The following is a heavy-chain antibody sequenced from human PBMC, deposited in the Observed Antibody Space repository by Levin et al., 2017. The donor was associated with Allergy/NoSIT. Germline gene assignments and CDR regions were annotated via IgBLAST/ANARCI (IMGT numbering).Heavy chain of an antibody. D-gene: IGHD6-19*01. V-gene: IGHV3-23*01. J-gene: IGHJ3*01. Sequence: GGSLRLSCAASGFAFGDYAMTWVRQTPGKGLEWVSDITGGGSDTWYGDSVKGRFTVSRDNSKDMLYLELNSLRVEDTGIYSCAQKPAGTSGFSFDVWGQGTTVTVSS. CDR3: AQKPAGTSGFSFDV. CDR1: GFAFGDYA. CDR2: ITGGGSDT.